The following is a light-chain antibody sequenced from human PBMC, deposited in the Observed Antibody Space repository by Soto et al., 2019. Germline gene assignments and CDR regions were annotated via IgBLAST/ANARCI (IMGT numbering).Light chain of an antibody. CDR1: QIISVW. V-gene: IGKV1-5*03. Sequence: TQMTQSPSTLAASVGCRGTTTFCSSQIISVWLAWYQQKAGKAPNLLIYKASRLESGVPSRFSGSGSETEFTLNISGLQPGDSATYYCQQYNSYSPTVGQGTKV. J-gene: IGKJ1*01. CDR3: QQYNSYSPT. CDR2: KAS.